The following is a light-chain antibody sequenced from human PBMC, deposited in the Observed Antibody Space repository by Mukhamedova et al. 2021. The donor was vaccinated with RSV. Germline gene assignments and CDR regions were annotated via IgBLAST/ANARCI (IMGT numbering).Light chain of an antibody. V-gene: IGKV1-27*01. J-gene: IGKJ3*01. CDR3: QKYNSAPFT. Sequence: WYQRRVHGQGPKLLIYAASVLQSGVPSRFSGSGSGTDFTLTISSLQPEDVAAYYCQKYNSAPFTFGPGTKVDIK. CDR2: AAS.